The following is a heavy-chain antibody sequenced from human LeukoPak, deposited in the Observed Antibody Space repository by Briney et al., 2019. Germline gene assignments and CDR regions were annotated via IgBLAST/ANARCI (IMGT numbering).Heavy chain of an antibody. Sequence: GGSLRLSCAASGFTFSNAWMNWVRQAPGKGLGWVGRIKSKTDGGTTDYAAPVKGRFTISRDDSKNTLYLQMNSLKTEDTAVYYCTTRYSGYDWASLTTQYYFDYWGQGTLVTVSS. CDR3: TTRYSGYDWASLTTQYYFDY. D-gene: IGHD5-12*01. J-gene: IGHJ4*02. CDR1: GFTFSNAW. CDR2: IKSKTDGGTT. V-gene: IGHV3-15*07.